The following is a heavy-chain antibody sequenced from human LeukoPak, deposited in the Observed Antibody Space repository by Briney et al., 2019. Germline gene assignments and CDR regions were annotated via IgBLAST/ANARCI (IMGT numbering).Heavy chain of an antibody. D-gene: IGHD2-21*02. CDR2: IIPILSTP. CDR3: ATSPMGDTSGC. J-gene: IGHJ4*02. Sequence: SVKVSCKASGGIFSNYAISWVRQAPGQGLEWMGGIIPILSTPNYAQKFQGRVTITADESTSTAYMELSSLRSEDTAVYYRATSPMGDTSGCWGRGTLVTVSS. V-gene: IGHV1-69*13. CDR1: GGIFSNYA.